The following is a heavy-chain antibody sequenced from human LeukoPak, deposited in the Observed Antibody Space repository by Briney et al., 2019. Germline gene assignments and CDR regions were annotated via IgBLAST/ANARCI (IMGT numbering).Heavy chain of an antibody. Sequence: GGSLRLSCAASGFTFSSYAMSWVRQAPGKGLEWVSAISGSGGSTYYADSVKGRFTISRDNSKNTLYLQMNSLRAEDTAVYYCVGISGGYYFDYWGQGTLVTVSP. CDR1: GFTFSSYA. CDR2: ISGSGGST. D-gene: IGHD3-22*01. CDR3: VGISGGYYFDY. J-gene: IGHJ4*02. V-gene: IGHV3-23*01.